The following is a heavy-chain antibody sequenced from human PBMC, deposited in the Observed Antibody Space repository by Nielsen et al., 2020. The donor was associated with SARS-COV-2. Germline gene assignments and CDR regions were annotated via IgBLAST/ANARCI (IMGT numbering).Heavy chain of an antibody. CDR2: VSAYNGNT. V-gene: IGHV1-18*04. Sequence: ASVKVSCKGSGFTFSGHDHGITWVRQAPGQGLEWMGWVSAYNGNTNNAQKFQGRVTMTIDTSTSTAYVELRSLRSDDTAVYYCATGLGSGYYNYWGQGSLVTVSS. CDR3: ATGLGSGYYNY. J-gene: IGHJ4*02. CDR1: GFTFSGHD. D-gene: IGHD6-25*01.